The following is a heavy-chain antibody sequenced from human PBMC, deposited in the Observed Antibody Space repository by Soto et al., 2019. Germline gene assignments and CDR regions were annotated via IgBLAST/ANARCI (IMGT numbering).Heavy chain of an antibody. CDR2: ISAYNGNT. CDR1: GYTFTSYG. CDR3: ATPAPRGQAMITNINCAC. D-gene: IGHD3-22*01. Sequence: ASVKVSCKASGYTFTSYGISWVRQAPGQGLEWMGWISAYNGNTNYAQKLQGRVTMTTDTSTSTAYMELRSLRSEDTAVYYCATPAPRGQAMITNINCACWGQGTLLAVA. V-gene: IGHV1-18*01. J-gene: IGHJ4*02.